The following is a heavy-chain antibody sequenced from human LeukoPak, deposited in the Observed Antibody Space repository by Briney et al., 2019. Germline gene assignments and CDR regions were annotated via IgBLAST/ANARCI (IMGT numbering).Heavy chain of an antibody. CDR1: GGSISSYS. CDR3: ARHRDGYSNQAFDY. D-gene: IGHD5-24*01. J-gene: IGHJ4*02. Sequence: PSETLSLTCTVSGGSISSYSCSWIRQPPGKGLEWIGYIYYSGGTSYSPSLKSRVTISVDTSKNQFSLKLSSVTAADTAVYYCARHRDGYSNQAFDYWGQGTLVTVSS. CDR2: IYYSGGT. V-gene: IGHV4-59*01.